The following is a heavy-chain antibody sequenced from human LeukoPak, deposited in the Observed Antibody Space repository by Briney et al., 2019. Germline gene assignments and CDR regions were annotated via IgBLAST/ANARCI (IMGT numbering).Heavy chain of an antibody. V-gene: IGHV3-23*01. CDR1: GFTFSSYE. CDR2: ISGFGGAT. J-gene: IGHJ4*02. D-gene: IGHD3-22*01. Sequence: GGSLRLSCAASGFTFSSYEMSWVRQAPGKGLEWVSFISGFGGATDYADSVKGRFTISRDNSKNIVYLQMNSLRAEDTAVYYCAKDSISVSGNYLLGGTFDFWGQGTLVTVSS. CDR3: AKDSISVSGNYLLGGTFDF.